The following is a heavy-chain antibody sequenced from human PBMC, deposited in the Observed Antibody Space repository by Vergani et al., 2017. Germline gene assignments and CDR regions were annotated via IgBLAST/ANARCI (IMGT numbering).Heavy chain of an antibody. D-gene: IGHD2-2*02. Sequence: QLQLQESGSGLVKPSQTLSLTCAVSGGSISSGGYSWSWIRQPPRKGLEWIGYIYHSGSTYYNPSLKSRVTISVDRSKNQFSLKLSSVTAADTAVYYCARERGLGCSSTSCYTGWFDPWGQGTLVTVSS. V-gene: IGHV4-30-2*01. CDR1: GGSISSGGYS. CDR3: ARERGLGCSSTSCYTGWFDP. J-gene: IGHJ5*02. CDR2: IYHSGST.